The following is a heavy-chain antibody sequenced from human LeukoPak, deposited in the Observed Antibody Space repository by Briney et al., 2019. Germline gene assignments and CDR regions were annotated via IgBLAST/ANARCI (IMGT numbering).Heavy chain of an antibody. D-gene: IGHD6-13*01. CDR1: GGTFSSYA. CDR2: IIPIFGTA. J-gene: IGHJ3*02. Sequence: SVKVSCKASGGTFSSYAISWVRQATGQGLEWMGGIIPIFGTANYAQKFQGRVTITADESTSTAYMELSSLRSEDTAVYYCARDQYSSSWYGGGDAFDIWGQGTMVTVSS. V-gene: IGHV1-69*13. CDR3: ARDQYSSSWYGGGDAFDI.